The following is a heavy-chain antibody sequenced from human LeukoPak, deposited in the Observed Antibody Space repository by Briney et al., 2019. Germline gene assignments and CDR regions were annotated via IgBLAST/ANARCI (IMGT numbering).Heavy chain of an antibody. CDR1: GFTVSSNS. V-gene: IGHV3-23*01. D-gene: IGHD2-15*01. Sequence: GGSLRLSCTVSGFTVSSNSMSWVRQAPGKGLEWVSAMSSSDDGRYYAASVRGRFTISRDTSRSTLYLQMNSLRAEDAAVYYCAKAPVTSCRGAFCYPFDYWGQGALVTVSS. J-gene: IGHJ4*02. CDR3: AKAPVTSCRGAFCYPFDY. CDR2: MSSSDDGR.